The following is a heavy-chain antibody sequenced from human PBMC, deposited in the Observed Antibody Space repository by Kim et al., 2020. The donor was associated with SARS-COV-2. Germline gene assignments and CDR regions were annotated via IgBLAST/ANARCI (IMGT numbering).Heavy chain of an antibody. CDR3: ARYCSSTSCYYAGRVRYYGMDV. J-gene: IGHJ6*02. CDR2: INHSGST. D-gene: IGHD2-2*01. CDR1: GGSFSGYY. V-gene: IGHV4-34*01. Sequence: SETLSLTCAVYGGSFSGYYWSWIRQPPGKGLEWIGEINHSGSTNYNPSLKSRVTISVDTSKNQFSLKLSSVTAADTAVYYCARYCSSTSCYYAGRVRYYGMDVWGQGTTVTVSS.